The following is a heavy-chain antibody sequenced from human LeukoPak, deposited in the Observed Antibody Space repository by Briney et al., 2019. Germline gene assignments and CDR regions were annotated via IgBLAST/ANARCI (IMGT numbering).Heavy chain of an antibody. CDR2: IYTSGST. CDR1: GGSISSYY. J-gene: IGHJ4*02. D-gene: IGHD2-8*01. Sequence: SETLSLTCTVSGGSISSYYWSWIRQPPGKGLEWIGYIYTSGSTNYNPSLKSRVTISVDTSKNQFSLKLSSVTAANTAVYYCARHVHYFDYWGQGTLVTVSS. V-gene: IGHV4-4*09. CDR3: ARHVHYFDY.